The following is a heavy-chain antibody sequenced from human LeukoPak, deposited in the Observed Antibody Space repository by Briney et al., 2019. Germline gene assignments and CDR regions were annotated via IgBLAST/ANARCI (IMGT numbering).Heavy chain of an antibody. Sequence: SETLSLTCTVSGGSISSYYWSWIQQPAEKGLEWIGRIYTSGSTNYNPSLKSRVTMSVDTSKNQFSLKLSSVTAADTAVYYCARGVFYYGSGSYIDYWGQGTLVTVSS. CDR3: ARGVFYYGSGSYIDY. CDR2: IYTSGST. D-gene: IGHD3-10*01. V-gene: IGHV4-4*07. CDR1: GGSISSYY. J-gene: IGHJ4*02.